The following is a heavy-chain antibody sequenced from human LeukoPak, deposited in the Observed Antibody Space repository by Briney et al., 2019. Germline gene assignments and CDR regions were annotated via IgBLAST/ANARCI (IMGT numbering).Heavy chain of an antibody. D-gene: IGHD1-26*01. CDR3: AKNVRYSGSYYAWAY. V-gene: IGHV3-23*01. CDR2: ISGSGGST. J-gene: IGHJ4*02. CDR1: GFTFSSYG. Sequence: GGSLRLSCAASGFTFSSYGMSWVRQAPGKGLEWVSAISGSGGSTYYADSVKGRFTISRDNSKNTLYLQMNSLRAEDTAVYYCAKNVRYSGSYYAWAYWGQGTLVTVSS.